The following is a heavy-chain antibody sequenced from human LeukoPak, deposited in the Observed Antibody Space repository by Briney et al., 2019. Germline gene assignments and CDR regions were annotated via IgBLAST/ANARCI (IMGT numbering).Heavy chain of an antibody. CDR2: ISSSGNTI. V-gene: IGHV3-11*01. CDR3: ARDRAPGYSSADY. Sequence: GGSLRLSCAASGFTFSDYYMSWIRQAPGKGLEWVSYISSSGNTIYYADSVKGRFTISRDNAKNSLYLQMNSLRAEDTAVYYCARDRAPGYSSADYWGQGTLVTVSS. CDR1: GFTFSDYY. D-gene: IGHD5-18*01. J-gene: IGHJ4*02.